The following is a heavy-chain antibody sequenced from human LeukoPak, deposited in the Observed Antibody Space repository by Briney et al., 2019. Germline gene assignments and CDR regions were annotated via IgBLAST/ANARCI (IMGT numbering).Heavy chain of an antibody. D-gene: IGHD5-12*01. J-gene: IGHJ4*02. CDR1: GFSFRSYW. CDR2: IKQDGSER. Sequence: GGSLRLSCAASGFSFRSYWMSWVRQAPGKGLEWVANIKQDGSERYYVESVKGRFTISRDNAKNSVFLQMNSLRVEDTAVYYCASERTGKVARYWGQGTLVTVSS. V-gene: IGHV3-7*05. CDR3: ASERTGKVARY.